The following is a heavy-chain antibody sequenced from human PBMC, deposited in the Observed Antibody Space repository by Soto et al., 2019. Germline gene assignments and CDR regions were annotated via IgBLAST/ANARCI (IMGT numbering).Heavy chain of an antibody. CDR2: ISSRGGST. J-gene: IGHJ4*02. CDR3: EKDLPDPGYY. V-gene: IGHV3-23*01. CDR1: GFTFSSYA. Sequence: EVQLLESGGGLVQPGGSLRLSCAASGFTFSSYAMSWVRQAPGKGLEWVSVISSRGGSTYYADSVKGRLTISRDNSKHTLYLQMNSLRAEDTAVYYCEKDLPDPGYYWGQGTLVTVSS.